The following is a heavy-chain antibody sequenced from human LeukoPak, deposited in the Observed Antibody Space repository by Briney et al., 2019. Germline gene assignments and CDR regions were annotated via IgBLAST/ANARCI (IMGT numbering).Heavy chain of an antibody. D-gene: IGHD6-13*01. CDR2: ITNGGSTI. J-gene: IGHJ5*02. CDR1: GFTFSDYN. V-gene: IGHV3-11*01. CDR3: ARGLQQQLGWFDP. Sequence: KTGGSLRLSCAASGFTFSDYNMNWVRQAPGKGLEWVSYITNGGSTIHHADSVKGRFTISRDNAKKTLYLQMNSLRTEDTAVYYCARGLQQQLGWFDPWGQGTLVTVSS.